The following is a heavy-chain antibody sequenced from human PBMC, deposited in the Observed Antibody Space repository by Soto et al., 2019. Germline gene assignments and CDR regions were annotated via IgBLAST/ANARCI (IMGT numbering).Heavy chain of an antibody. V-gene: IGHV3-73*02. D-gene: IGHD1-26*01. Sequence: EVQLVESGGGLVQPGGSLKLSCAASGFTFSGSAMHWVRQASGKGLEWVGRIRSKANSYATAYAASVKGRFTISRDDSKTTAYLQMNSLNTEDTAVYYCTRVRYSGSYFGGCDPWGQGTLVTVSS. CDR2: IRSKANSYAT. CDR1: GFTFSGSA. CDR3: TRVRYSGSYFGGCDP. J-gene: IGHJ5*02.